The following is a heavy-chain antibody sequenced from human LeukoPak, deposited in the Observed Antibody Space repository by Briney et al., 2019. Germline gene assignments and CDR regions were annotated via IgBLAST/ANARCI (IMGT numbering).Heavy chain of an antibody. Sequence: SLKLSCKASGGTFSSYAISWVRQAPGQGLEWMGGIIPIFGAANYAQKFQGRVTITADESTSTAYMELSSLRSEDTAVYYCARDSDYGVVTAILRDWGQGTLVTVSS. J-gene: IGHJ4*02. CDR3: ARDSDYGVVTAILRD. D-gene: IGHD2-21*02. V-gene: IGHV1-69*13. CDR1: GGTFSSYA. CDR2: IIPIFGAA.